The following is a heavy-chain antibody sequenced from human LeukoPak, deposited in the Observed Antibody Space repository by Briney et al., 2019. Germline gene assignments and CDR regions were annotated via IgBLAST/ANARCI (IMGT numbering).Heavy chain of an antibody. Sequence: PSETLSLTCTVSGGSISSSSYYWGWIRQPPGKGLEWIGSIYYSGSTYYNPSLKSRVTISVDTSKNQFSLKLSSVTAADTAVYYCARGSGGYYYDSSGYYYLDYFDYWGQGTLVTVSS. CDR2: IYYSGST. CDR3: ARGSGGYYYDSSGYYYLDYFDY. V-gene: IGHV4-39*07. CDR1: GGSISSSSYY. D-gene: IGHD3-22*01. J-gene: IGHJ4*02.